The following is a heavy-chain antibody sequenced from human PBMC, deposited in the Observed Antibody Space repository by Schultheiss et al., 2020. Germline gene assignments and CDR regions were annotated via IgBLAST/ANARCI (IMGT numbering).Heavy chain of an antibody. CDR3: ARDPRYCSGGSCYSWDGAFDI. J-gene: IGHJ3*02. Sequence: GGSLRLSCAASGFTVSSNYMSWVRQAPGKGLEWVSVIYSGGSTYYADSVKGRFTISRDNSKNTLYLQMNSLRAEDTAVYYCARDPRYCSGGSCYSWDGAFDIWGQGTMVTVSS. CDR1: GFTVSSNY. V-gene: IGHV3-66*01. CDR2: IYSGGST. D-gene: IGHD2-15*01.